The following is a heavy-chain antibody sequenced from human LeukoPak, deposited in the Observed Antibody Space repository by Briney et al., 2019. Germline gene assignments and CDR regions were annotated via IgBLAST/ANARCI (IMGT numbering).Heavy chain of an antibody. V-gene: IGHV3-21*01. J-gene: IGHJ4*02. CDR2: ISSSSSYI. D-gene: IGHD2-15*01. CDR3: VLVVAAILSSGY. CDR1: GFTFSSYS. Sequence: GSLRLSCAASGFTFSSYSMNWVRQAPGKGLEWVSSISSSSSYIYYADSVKGRFTISRDNAKNSLYLQMNSLRAEDTAVYYCVLVVAAILSSGYWGQGTLVTVSS.